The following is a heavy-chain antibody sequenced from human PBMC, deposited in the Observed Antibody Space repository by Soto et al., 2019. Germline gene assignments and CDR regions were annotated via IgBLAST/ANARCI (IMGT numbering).Heavy chain of an antibody. CDR1: GGSISSYY. D-gene: IGHD1-26*01. CDR3: ARSLYSGSYTNWFDP. J-gene: IGHJ5*02. Sequence: SETLSLTCTVSGGSISSYYWSWIRQPPGKGLEYIGYIYYSGSTNYNPSLKSRVTISVDTSKKQFSLKLSSVTAADTAAYYCARSLYSGSYTNWFDPWGQGTLVTVSS. CDR2: IYYSGST. V-gene: IGHV4-59*01.